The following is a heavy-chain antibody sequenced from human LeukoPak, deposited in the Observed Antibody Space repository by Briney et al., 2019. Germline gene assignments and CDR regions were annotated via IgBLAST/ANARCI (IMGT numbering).Heavy chain of an antibody. J-gene: IGHJ3*02. Sequence: QSGGSLRLSCAASGFTFSGSAMHWVRQASGKGLEWVGRIGSKAHSYATAYAASVKGRFTISRDDSKNTAHLQMNSLKTEDTAVYYCTRHGGRDYYDSSEDAFDIWGQGTMVTVSS. V-gene: IGHV3-73*01. D-gene: IGHD3-22*01. CDR3: TRHGGRDYYDSSEDAFDI. CDR2: IGSKAHSYAT. CDR1: GFTFSGSA.